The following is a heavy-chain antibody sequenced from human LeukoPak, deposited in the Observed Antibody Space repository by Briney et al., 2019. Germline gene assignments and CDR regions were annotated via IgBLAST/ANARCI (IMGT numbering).Heavy chain of an antibody. D-gene: IGHD4-23*01. CDR2: IYYSGST. Sequence: SQTLSLTCTVSGGSISSGGYYWSWIRQHPGKGLEWIGYIYYSGSTYYNPSLKSRVTISVDTSKNQFSLKLSSVTAADTAVYYCARSSGNSVLYGYWGQGTLVTVSS. CDR1: GGSISSGGYY. V-gene: IGHV4-31*03. J-gene: IGHJ4*02. CDR3: ARSSGNSVLYGY.